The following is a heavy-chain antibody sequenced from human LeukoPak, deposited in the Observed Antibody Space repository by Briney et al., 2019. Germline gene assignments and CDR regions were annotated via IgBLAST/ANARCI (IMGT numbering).Heavy chain of an antibody. D-gene: IGHD2/OR15-2a*01. V-gene: IGHV3-74*01. J-gene: IGHJ4*02. CDR1: GHYW. CDR2: INSDGSWT. CDR3: VSFYETY. Sequence: PGGSLRLSCAASGHYWMHWLRQAPGKGLVWVSHINSDGSWTSYADSVKGRFTISKDNAKNTVYLQMNSLRAEDTAVYYCVSFYETYWGRGTLVTVSS.